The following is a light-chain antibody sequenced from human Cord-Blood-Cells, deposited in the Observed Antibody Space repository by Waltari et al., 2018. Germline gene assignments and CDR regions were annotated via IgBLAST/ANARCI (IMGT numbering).Light chain of an antibody. Sequence: QSALSQLPSASGSPGQSVTISCTGTSSDVGGYNYVTWYQQHPGKAPKLMIYEVSQRPSGVPDRFSGSNSGNTASLTVSGLQAEDESDYDCSSYAGSNNLVFGGGPKLPV. J-gene: IGLJ3*02. V-gene: IGLV2-8*01. CDR2: EVS. CDR3: SSYAGSNNLV. CDR1: SSDVGGYNY.